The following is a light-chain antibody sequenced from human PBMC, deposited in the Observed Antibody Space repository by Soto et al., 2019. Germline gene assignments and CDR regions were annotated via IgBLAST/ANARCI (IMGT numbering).Light chain of an antibody. CDR1: HDIARW. CDR3: QQVKGFPLT. V-gene: IGKV1-12*01. CDR2: AAS. Sequence: DSEMTQSPSSVSACVGDRVAITCRASHDIARWLAWYQQQPGKAPRLLIYAASSLQSGVPTRFSGSGSGTDFPLPITNLQPEHSAVYYCQQVKGFPLTFGGGTKVDIK. J-gene: IGKJ4*01.